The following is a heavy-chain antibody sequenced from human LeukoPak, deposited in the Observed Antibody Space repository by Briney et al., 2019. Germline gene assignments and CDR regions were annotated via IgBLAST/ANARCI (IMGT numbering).Heavy chain of an antibody. CDR3: TKDIRPRYSSSSGFDY. V-gene: IGHV3-43*02. CDR1: GFSFDDYV. J-gene: IGHJ4*02. CDR2: ISGDGVST. Sequence: PGGPLRLSCAASGFSFDDYVVHWVRQPPGKGLEWVSLISGDGVSTYYADSVKGRFTISRDNSKNSLYLQMNSLRTEDTALYYCTKDIRPRYSSSSGFDYWGQGTVVTVSS. D-gene: IGHD6-6*01.